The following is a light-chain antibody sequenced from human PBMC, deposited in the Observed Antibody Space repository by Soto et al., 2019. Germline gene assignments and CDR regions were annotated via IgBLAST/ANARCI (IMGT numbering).Light chain of an antibody. CDR2: EVT. V-gene: IGLV2-14*01. J-gene: IGLJ2*01. Sequence: QSVLTQPASVSGSPGQSITISCSGTISDIPAYNYVSWYQQHPGKAPKLIIYEVTGRPSGVSYRFSGSKSGTTASLTISGLQAEDEADYYCSSYSSSSTPVVFGGGTKLTVL. CDR3: SSYSSSSTPVV. CDR1: ISDIPAYNY.